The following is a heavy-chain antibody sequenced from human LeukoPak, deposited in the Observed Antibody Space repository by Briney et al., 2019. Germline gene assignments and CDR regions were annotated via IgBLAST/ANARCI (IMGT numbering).Heavy chain of an antibody. Sequence: GGSLRLSCAASGFTFSSYAMHWVRQAPGKGLEWVGRIKSKGDGETTDYTAPVKGRFTLSRNDSTATLYLQLNYLIVEDTAVYFCTTDLGLTMIRGVIVYWGQGALVTVSS. CDR2: IKSKGDGETT. J-gene: IGHJ4*02. CDR1: GFTFSSYA. D-gene: IGHD3-10*01. CDR3: TTDLGLTMIRGVIVY. V-gene: IGHV3-15*01.